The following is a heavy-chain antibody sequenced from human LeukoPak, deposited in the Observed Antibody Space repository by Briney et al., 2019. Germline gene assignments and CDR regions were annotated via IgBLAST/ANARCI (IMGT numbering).Heavy chain of an antibody. CDR3: ARGVGATTHFDY. CDR1: GGSISSYY. D-gene: IGHD1-26*01. CDR2: IYSSGST. J-gene: IGHJ4*02. V-gene: IGHV4-4*07. Sequence: SETLSLTCTVSGGSISSYYWSWIRQPAGKGLEWIERIYSSGSTTYNPSLKSRVTMSVDTSKNQFSLKLSSVTAADTAVYYCARGVGATTHFDYWGQGTLVTVSS.